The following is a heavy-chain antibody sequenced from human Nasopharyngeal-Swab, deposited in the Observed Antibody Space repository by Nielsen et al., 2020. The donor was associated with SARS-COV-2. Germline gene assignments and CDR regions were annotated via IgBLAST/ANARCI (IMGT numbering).Heavy chain of an antibody. CDR3: ARRPPGIGPRAFDI. Sequence: WIRQPPGKGLEWIGSIYSSGSTYYNPSLKSRVTISVGTSKNQFSLKLSSVTAADTAVYYCARRPPGIGPRAFDIWGQGTMVTVSS. V-gene: IGHV4-39*01. J-gene: IGHJ3*02. CDR2: IYSSGST. D-gene: IGHD3-10*01.